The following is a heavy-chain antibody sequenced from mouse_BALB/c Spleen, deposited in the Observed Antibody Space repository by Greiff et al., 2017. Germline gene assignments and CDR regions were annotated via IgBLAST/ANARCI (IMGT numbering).Heavy chain of an antibody. V-gene: IGHV3-2*02. J-gene: IGHJ1*01. Sequence: ESGPGLVKPSQSLSLTCTVTGYSITSDYAWNWIRQFPGNKLEWMGYISYSGSTSYNPSLKSRISITRDTSKNQFFLQLNSVTTEDTATYYCAIYDGYYWYFDVWGAGTTVTVSS. CDR2: ISYSGST. CDR3: AIYDGYYWYFDV. CDR1: GYSITSDYA. D-gene: IGHD2-3*01.